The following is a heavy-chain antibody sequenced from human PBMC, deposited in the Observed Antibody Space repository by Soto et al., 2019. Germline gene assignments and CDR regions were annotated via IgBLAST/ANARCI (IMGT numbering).Heavy chain of an antibody. V-gene: IGHV1-18*01. J-gene: IGHJ6*02. CDR2: ISSYNGNT. CDR3: ARDRPTSSIRARDYYYAMAV. CDR1: GYTFISYG. Sequence: QVQLVQSGAEVKKPGASVKVSCKASGYTFISYGISWVRQAPGQGLEWMGWISSYNGNTNYAQKLQGRVTMTTDTSTTTTYMELRSLRSDDTAVYYWARDRPTSSIRARDYYYAMAVWGQGTTVTVSS. D-gene: IGHD6-6*01.